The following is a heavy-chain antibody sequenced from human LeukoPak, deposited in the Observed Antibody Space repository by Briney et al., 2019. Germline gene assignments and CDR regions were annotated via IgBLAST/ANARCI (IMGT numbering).Heavy chain of an antibody. J-gene: IGHJ4*02. D-gene: IGHD2-2*01. CDR3: ASASPANDY. Sequence: GGSLRLSCTASGFTFSTYGMHWVRQAPGKGLEWVSGIRDRGGDTFLADSVKGRFTISRDNSKNTLYLQMNNLRAEDTAKYYCASASPANDYWGQGTVVTVSS. CDR2: IRDRGGDT. CDR1: GFTFSTYG. V-gene: IGHV3-23*01.